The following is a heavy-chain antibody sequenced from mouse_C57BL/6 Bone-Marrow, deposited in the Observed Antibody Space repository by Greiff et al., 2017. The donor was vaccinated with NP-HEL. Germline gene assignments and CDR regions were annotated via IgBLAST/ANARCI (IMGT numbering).Heavy chain of an antibody. CDR1: GYTFTDYN. CDR3: AGSELRLPSFAY. CDR2: INPNNGGT. J-gene: IGHJ3*01. D-gene: IGHD3-2*02. V-gene: IGHV1-18*01. Sequence: EVQLQQPGPELVKPGASVKISCKASGYTFTDYNMDWVKQSHGKSLEWIGDINPNNGGTNYNQKFKGKATLTVDKSSSTAYMQLRSLTSEDTAVYYCAGSELRLPSFAYWGQGTLVTVSA.